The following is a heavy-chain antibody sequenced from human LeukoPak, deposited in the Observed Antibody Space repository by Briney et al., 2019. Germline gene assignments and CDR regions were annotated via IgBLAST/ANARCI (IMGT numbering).Heavy chain of an antibody. J-gene: IGHJ1*01. CDR3: ARGRSIAARPGYFQH. CDR1: GYTFTSYY. D-gene: IGHD6-6*01. V-gene: IGHV1-46*01. Sequence: ASVKVSCKASGYTFTSYYMHWVQQAPGQGLEWMGIINPSGGSTSYAQKFQGRVTMTRDTSTSTVYMELNSLRSEDTAVYYCARGRSIAARPGYFQHWGQGTMVTVSS. CDR2: INPSGGST.